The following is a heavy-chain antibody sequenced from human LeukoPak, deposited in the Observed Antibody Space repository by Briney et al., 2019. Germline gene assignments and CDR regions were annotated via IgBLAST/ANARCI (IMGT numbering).Heavy chain of an antibody. D-gene: IGHD7-27*01. V-gene: IGHV4-59*12. CDR3: ARDENWGVDY. Sequence: SETLSLTCTVSDDSISDYYRGWIRQPPGKGLEWIGYIYHSGSTYYNPSLKSRVTISVDRSKNQFSLKLSSVTAADTAVYYCARDENWGVDYWGQGTLVTVSS. J-gene: IGHJ4*02. CDR1: DDSISDYY. CDR2: IYHSGST.